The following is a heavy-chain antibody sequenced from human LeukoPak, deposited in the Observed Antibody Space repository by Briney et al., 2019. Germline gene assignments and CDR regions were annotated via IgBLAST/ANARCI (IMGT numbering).Heavy chain of an antibody. Sequence: SETPSLTCAVSGGSISSYYWSWIRQPPGKGLEWIGYIYHSGSTEYNPSLKSRVTISIDASTKQFSLKLRSVTAADTAVYYCARLYASGTYYNRYYYYYGMDVWGQGTTVTVSS. V-gene: IGHV4-59*01. CDR2: IYHSGST. CDR3: ARLYASGTYYNRYYYYYGMDV. J-gene: IGHJ6*02. CDR1: GGSISSYY. D-gene: IGHD3-10*01.